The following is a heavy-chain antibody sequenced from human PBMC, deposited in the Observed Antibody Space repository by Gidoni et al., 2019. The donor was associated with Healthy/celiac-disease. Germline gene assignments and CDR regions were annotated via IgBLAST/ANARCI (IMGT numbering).Heavy chain of an antibody. CDR1: GGTYSSYT. Sequence: QVQLVQSGAEVKKPGSSVKVSCKASGGTYSSYTIRWVRQAPGQGLEWMGRIIPILGIANYAQKFQGRVTITADKSTSTAYMELSSLRSEDTAVYYCARDLLGYCSGGSCSLGYWGQGTLVTVSS. CDR2: IIPILGIA. J-gene: IGHJ4*02. V-gene: IGHV1-69*08. CDR3: ARDLLGYCSGGSCSLGY. D-gene: IGHD2-15*01.